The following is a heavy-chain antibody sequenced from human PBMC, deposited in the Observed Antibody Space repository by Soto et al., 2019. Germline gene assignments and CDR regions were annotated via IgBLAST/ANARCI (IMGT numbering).Heavy chain of an antibody. Sequence: GSLRLSCAASGFTFSSYGMHWVRQAPGKGLEWVAVISYDGSNKYYADSVRGRFTISRDNSRNTLYLQMNSLRAEDTAVYYCAKGGLLRFLEWLSDFDYWGQGTLVTVSS. CDR2: ISYDGSNK. D-gene: IGHD3-3*01. CDR1: GFTFSSYG. J-gene: IGHJ4*02. V-gene: IGHV3-30*18. CDR3: AKGGLLRFLEWLSDFDY.